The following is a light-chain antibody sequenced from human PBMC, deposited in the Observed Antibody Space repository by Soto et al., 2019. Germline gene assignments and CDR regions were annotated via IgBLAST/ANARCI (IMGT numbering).Light chain of an antibody. Sequence: EIVLTQSPGTLSLSPGEGTTLSCRAGQSVSSSQLAWYQQKPGQAPRLLVYGASSRATGIPERFSGSVSETDFTLSISRLETEDFAVYYCQHYGNSTLTFGQGTRLEIK. CDR3: QHYGNSTLT. J-gene: IGKJ5*01. CDR1: QSVSSSQ. V-gene: IGKV3-20*01. CDR2: GAS.